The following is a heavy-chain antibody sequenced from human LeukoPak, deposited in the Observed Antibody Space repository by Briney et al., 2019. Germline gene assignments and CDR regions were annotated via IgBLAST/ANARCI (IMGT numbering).Heavy chain of an antibody. D-gene: IGHD3-3*01. CDR1: GFTFSSYA. V-gene: IGHV3-23*01. J-gene: IGHJ3*02. CDR3: ANGGITIFGVVINAFDI. CDR2: ISGSGGST. Sequence: GGSLRLSCAASGFTFSSYAMSWVRQAPGKGLEWVSAISGSGGSTYYADSVKGRFTISRDNSKNTLYLQMNSLRAEDTAVYYCANGGITIFGVVINAFDIWGQGTMVTVSS.